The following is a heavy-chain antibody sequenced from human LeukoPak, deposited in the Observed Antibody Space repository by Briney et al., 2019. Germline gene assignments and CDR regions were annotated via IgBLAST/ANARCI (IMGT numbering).Heavy chain of an antibody. D-gene: IGHD3-16*01. J-gene: IGHJ4*02. CDR2: ISSSSSYI. CDR1: GFTFSSCS. CDR3: AREDRVLGIFDS. V-gene: IGHV3-21*01. Sequence: GGSLRLSCAASGFTFSSCSMNWVRQAPGKGLEWVSSISSSSSYISYADSVKGRLTIPRDNAKNSLYLQMNSLRAEDTAVYYCAREDRVLGIFDSWGQGTLVTVSS.